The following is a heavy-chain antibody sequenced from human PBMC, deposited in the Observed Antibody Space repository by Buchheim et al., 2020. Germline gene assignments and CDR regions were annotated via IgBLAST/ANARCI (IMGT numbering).Heavy chain of an antibody. D-gene: IGHD3-22*01. Sequence: QVQLVQSGAEVKKPGASVKVSCKASGYTFTSYYMHWVRQAPGQGLEWMGIINPSGGSTSYAQKFQGRVTITADESTSTAYMELSSLRSEDTAVYYCAREHYDSSGYYYGYDYWGQGTL. CDR1: GYTFTSYY. CDR3: AREHYDSSGYYYGYDY. V-gene: IGHV1-46*01. J-gene: IGHJ4*02. CDR2: INPSGGST.